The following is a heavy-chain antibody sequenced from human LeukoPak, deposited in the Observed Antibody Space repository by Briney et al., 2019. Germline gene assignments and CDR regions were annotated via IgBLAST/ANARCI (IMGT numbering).Heavy chain of an antibody. Sequence: GGSLRLSCAASEFTFSTYGMHWVRQAPGKGLEWVAVISYDGSYKFYADSVKGRFTISRDNSKSTLYLQMNSLRAEDTAVYYCARDSSGYYYWAYGMDVWGQGTTVTVSS. J-gene: IGHJ6*02. CDR3: ARDSSGYYYWAYGMDV. V-gene: IGHV3-30*03. CDR1: EFTFSTYG. CDR2: ISYDGSYK. D-gene: IGHD3-22*01.